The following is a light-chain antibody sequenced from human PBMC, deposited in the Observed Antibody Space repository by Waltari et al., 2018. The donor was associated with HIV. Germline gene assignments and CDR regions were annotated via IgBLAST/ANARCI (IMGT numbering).Light chain of an antibody. CDR2: WAS. CDR3: QQYLSPPPT. Sequence: DVVMTQSPDSLAVSLGERAPLHCKSTHSVFYRPNNKNYIAWYQQRPGQAPKLLISWASARESGVSDRFSGSGSGTNCTLTITSLKTEDVAIYFCQQYLSPPPTFGQGTKVQIK. V-gene: IGKV4-1*01. J-gene: IGKJ1*01. CDR1: HSVFYRPNNKNY.